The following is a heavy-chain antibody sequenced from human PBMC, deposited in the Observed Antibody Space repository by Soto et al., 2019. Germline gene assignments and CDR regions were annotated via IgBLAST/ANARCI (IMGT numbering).Heavy chain of an antibody. V-gene: IGHV4-59*12. J-gene: IGHJ4*02. CDR1: GGSISSYY. CDR2: IYYSGST. D-gene: IGHD6-13*01. CDR3: ARRYGGNLDY. Sequence: SETLSLTCTVSGGSISSYYWSWIRQPPGKGLEWIGYIYYSGSTNYNPSLKSRVTISVDTSKNQFSLKRSSVTAADTAVYYCARRYGGNLDYWGQGTLVTVSS.